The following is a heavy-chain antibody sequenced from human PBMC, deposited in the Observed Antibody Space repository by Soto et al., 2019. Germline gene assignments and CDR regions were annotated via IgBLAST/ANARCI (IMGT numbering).Heavy chain of an antibody. Sequence: PVESLKISCKGSGYSFTSYWIGWVRQMPGKGLEWMGIIYPGDSDTRYSPSFQGQVTISADKSISTAYLQWSSLKASDTAMYYCARPNCSGGSCYSFPEYFQHWGQGTLVTVSS. J-gene: IGHJ1*01. CDR2: IYPGDSDT. CDR1: GYSFTSYW. V-gene: IGHV5-51*01. CDR3: ARPNCSGGSCYSFPEYFQH. D-gene: IGHD2-15*01.